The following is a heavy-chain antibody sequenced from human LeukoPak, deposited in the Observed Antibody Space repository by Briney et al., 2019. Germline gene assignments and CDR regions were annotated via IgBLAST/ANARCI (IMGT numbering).Heavy chain of an antibody. D-gene: IGHD4-23*01. J-gene: IGHJ4*02. CDR1: GFTFSNAW. Sequence: GGSLRLSCVASGFTFSNAWMSWVRQAPGKGLEWVSSISSSSSYIYYADSVKGRFTISRDNAKNSLYLQMNSLRAEDTAVYYCARDYGGSSPFDYWGQGTLVTVSS. CDR3: ARDYGGSSPFDY. CDR2: ISSSSSYI. V-gene: IGHV3-21*01.